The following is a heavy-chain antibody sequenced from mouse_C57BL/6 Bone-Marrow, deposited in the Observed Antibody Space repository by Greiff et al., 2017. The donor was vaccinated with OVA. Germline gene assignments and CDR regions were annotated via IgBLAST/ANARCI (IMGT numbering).Heavy chain of an antibody. CDR1: GYTFTDYY. J-gene: IGHJ1*03. CDR2: INPYNGGT. CDR3: AGYHWYFDV. D-gene: IGHD2-2*01. Sequence: DVKLQESGPVLVKPGASVKMSCKASGYTFTDYYMNWVKQSHGKSLEWIGVINPYNGGTSYNQKFKGKATLTVDKSSSTAYMELNSLTSEDSAVYYCAGYHWYFDVWGTGTTVTVSS. V-gene: IGHV1-19*01.